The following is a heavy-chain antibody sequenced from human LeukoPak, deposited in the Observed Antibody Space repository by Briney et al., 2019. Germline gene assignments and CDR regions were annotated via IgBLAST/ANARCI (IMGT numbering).Heavy chain of an antibody. CDR3: AKSSSSSVEWFDP. CDR1: GFTFSSYA. J-gene: IGHJ5*02. Sequence: GGSLRLSCAASGFTFSSYAMSWVRQAPGKGLEWVSAISVSGGSTYYADSAKGRFTISRDNSKNTLYLQMNSLRAEDTAVYYCAKSSSSSVEWFDPWGQGTLVTVSS. CDR2: ISVSGGST. V-gene: IGHV3-23*01. D-gene: IGHD6-6*01.